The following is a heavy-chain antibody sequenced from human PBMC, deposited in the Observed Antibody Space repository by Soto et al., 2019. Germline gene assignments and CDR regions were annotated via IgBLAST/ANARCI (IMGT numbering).Heavy chain of an antibody. CDR3: ARDLRLVRHWFDP. J-gene: IGHJ5*02. CDR1: GGSISSGDYY. V-gene: IGHV4-30-4*01. D-gene: IGHD6-19*01. CDR2: IYYSGST. Sequence: SETLSLTCTVSGGSISSGDYYWSWIRQPPGKGLEWIGYIYYSGSTYYNPSLKSRVTISVDTSKNQFSLKLSSVTAADTAVYYCARDLRLVRHWFDPWGQGTLVTVS.